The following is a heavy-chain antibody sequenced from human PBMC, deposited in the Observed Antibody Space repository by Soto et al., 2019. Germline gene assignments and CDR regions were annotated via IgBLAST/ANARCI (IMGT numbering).Heavy chain of an antibody. V-gene: IGHV1-18*01. J-gene: IGHJ4*02. CDR1: GYTFTSYG. CDR2: ITANNVNT. CDR3: ARDMGGYYFEPNDY. D-gene: IGHD3-22*01. Sequence: QVQLVQSGPEVKKPGASVKVSCKTSGYTFTSYGISRVRQAPGQGLEWMGWITANNVNTNYAQKFQGRVTMTTDTSTATAYMELRSLRSDDTAVYYCARDMGGYYFEPNDYWGQGTLVTVSS.